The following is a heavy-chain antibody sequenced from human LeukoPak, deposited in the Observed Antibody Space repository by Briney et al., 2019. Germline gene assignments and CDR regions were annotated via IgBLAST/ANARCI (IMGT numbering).Heavy chain of an antibody. V-gene: IGHV1-24*01. CDR1: GYTLTELS. J-gene: IGHJ4*02. CDR3: ATVPPYDSSGYLY. CDR2: FDPEDGET. Sequence: GASVKVSCKVSGYTLTELSMHWVRQAPGKGLEWMGGFDPEDGETIYAQKFQGRVTMPEDTSTDTAYMELSSLRSEDTAVYYCATVPPYDSSGYLYWGQGTLVTVSS. D-gene: IGHD3-22*01.